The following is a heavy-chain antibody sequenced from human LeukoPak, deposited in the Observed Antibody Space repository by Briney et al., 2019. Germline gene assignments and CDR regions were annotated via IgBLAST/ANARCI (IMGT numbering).Heavy chain of an antibody. D-gene: IGHD3-16*01. CDR2: ISGSGSA. J-gene: IGHJ4*02. V-gene: IGHV3-23*01. Sequence: GGSLRLSCAASGFTFSSYVMGWVRQAPGKGLEWVSVISGSGSAYYADSVKGRFTISRDNSKNTLYLQMNTRRVEDTAIYYCARASLGNSYVYFDHWGQGSLVTVSS. CDR3: ARASLGNSYVYFDH. CDR1: GFTFSSYV.